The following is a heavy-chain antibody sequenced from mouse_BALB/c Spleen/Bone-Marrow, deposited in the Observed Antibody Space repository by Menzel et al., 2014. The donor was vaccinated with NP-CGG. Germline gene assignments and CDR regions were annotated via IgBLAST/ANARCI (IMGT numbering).Heavy chain of an antibody. CDR3: ARDRNYDINWYFDV. CDR2: IRNKANGYTT. D-gene: IGHD1-1*01. CDR1: GFTFTDYY. J-gene: IGHJ1*01. Sequence: EVQLVESGGGLVQPGGSLRLSCATSGFTFTDYYMSWVRQPPGKALEWLGFIRNKANGYTTEYSASEKGRFTISRDNSQSILYLQMNILRTEDSATYYCARDRNYDINWYFDVWGAGTTVTVSS. V-gene: IGHV7-3*02.